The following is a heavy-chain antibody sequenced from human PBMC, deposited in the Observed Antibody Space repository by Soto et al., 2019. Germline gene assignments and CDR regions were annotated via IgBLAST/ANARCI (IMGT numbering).Heavy chain of an antibody. CDR1: GFIFNAYA. J-gene: IGHJ4*02. V-gene: IGHV3-23*01. Sequence: EVQSLESGGGLVQPGGSLRLSCAASGFIFNAYAMTWVRQAPGKGLEWVSAIGGSGGNTYYAASVKGRFTISRENSKDTVDLEMNRLRVDDTAVYFCARVASDYINSADHWGQGILVTVSS. CDR3: ARVASDYINSADH. CDR2: IGGSGGNT. D-gene: IGHD4-4*01.